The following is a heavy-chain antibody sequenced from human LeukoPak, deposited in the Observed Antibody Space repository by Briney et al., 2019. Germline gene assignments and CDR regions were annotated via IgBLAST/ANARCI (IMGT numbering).Heavy chain of an antibody. CDR2: ISGSGGST. CDR3: AKAELLQLDMYYFDY. Sequence: GGSLRLSCAASGFTFSSYAMSWVRQAPGKGLEWVSAISGSGGSTYYADSVKGRFTISRDNSKNTLYLQMNSLRAEDTAVYYCAKAELLQLDMYYFDYWGQGTLVTVSS. J-gene: IGHJ4*02. V-gene: IGHV3-23*01. D-gene: IGHD1-26*01. CDR1: GFTFSSYA.